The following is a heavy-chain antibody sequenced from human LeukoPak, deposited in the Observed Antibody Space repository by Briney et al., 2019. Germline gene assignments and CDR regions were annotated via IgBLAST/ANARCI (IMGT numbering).Heavy chain of an antibody. J-gene: IGHJ4*02. CDR1: GFTFSSYG. Sequence: GGSLRLSCAASGFTFSSYGMSWVRQAPGKGLEWVSAISGSGGSTYYADSVKGRFTISRDNSKNTLYLQMNSLRAEDTAIYYCAKGPLRGVTKGPIDFWGQGTLVTVSS. D-gene: IGHD3-10*01. CDR2: ISGSGGST. V-gene: IGHV3-23*01. CDR3: AKGPLRGVTKGPIDF.